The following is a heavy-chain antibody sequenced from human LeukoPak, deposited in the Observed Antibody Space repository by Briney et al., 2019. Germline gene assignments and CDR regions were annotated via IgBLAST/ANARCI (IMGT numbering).Heavy chain of an antibody. CDR2: IWYDGSNK. CDR3: AREFEWEPLGAVAY. CDR1: GFPFSSYA. Sequence: PGRSLSLSCAASGFPFSSYAMHWVRQAPGKGLEWVAVIWYDGSNKYYADSVKGRFTISRDNSKNTLYLQMNSLRAEDTAVYYCAREFEWEPLGAVAYWGQGTLVTVSS. J-gene: IGHJ4*02. V-gene: IGHV3-33*08. D-gene: IGHD1-26*01.